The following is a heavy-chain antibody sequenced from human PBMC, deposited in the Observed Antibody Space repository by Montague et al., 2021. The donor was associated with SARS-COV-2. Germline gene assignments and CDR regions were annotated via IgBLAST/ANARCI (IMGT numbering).Heavy chain of an antibody. D-gene: IGHD3-9*01. CDR2: ISSSGSII. J-gene: IGHJ4*02. Sequence: SLRLSCAASGFTFSSYEMNWVRQAPGKGLEWVSYISSSGSIIYYADSVKGRFTISRDNAKNSLYLQMNSLRAEDTAGYYCARGNFDWLLLPDGYFDHWGQGTLVTVSS. CDR1: GFTFSSYE. V-gene: IGHV3-48*03. CDR3: ARGNFDWLLLPDGYFDH.